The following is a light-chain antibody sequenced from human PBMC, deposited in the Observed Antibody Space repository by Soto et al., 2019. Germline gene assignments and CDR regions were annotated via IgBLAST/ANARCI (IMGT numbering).Light chain of an antibody. V-gene: IGKV1-27*01. CDR1: QGISNY. Sequence: DIQMTQSPSSLSASVGDRVTITCRASQGISNYLAWYQQKPGKVPKLLIYAASTLQSGVPSRFSGSGSGTDFTLTISSLQPEDVATYYCQTYNSVFGPGTKVDIK. J-gene: IGKJ3*01. CDR3: QTYNSV. CDR2: AAS.